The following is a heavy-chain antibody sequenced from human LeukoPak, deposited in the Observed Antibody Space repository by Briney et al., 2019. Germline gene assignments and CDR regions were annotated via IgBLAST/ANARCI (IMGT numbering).Heavy chain of an antibody. CDR1: GGSISSGGYS. CDR2: IYYSGST. Sequence: SETLSLTCAVSGGSISSGGYSWSWIRQPPGKGLEWIGYIYYSGSTNYNPSLKSRVTISVDTSKNQFSLKLSSVTAADTAVYYCARAGGWYGYYYYGMDVWGQGTTVTVSS. D-gene: IGHD6-19*01. CDR3: ARAGGWYGYYYYGMDV. J-gene: IGHJ6*02. V-gene: IGHV4-61*08.